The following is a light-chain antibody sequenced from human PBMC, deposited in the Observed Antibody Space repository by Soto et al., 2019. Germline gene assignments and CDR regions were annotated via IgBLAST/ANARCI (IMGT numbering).Light chain of an antibody. J-gene: IGKJ2*01. CDR2: GAS. CDR3: QQYNNWPPYT. Sequence: VMTQSPATLSVSPGERATLSCRASQSISHNLAWYQQKPGQAPRLLIFGASTRATGISARFSGSGSGTEFTLTISSLQSEDFAVYYCQQYNNWPPYTFGQGTKVDIK. CDR1: QSISHN. V-gene: IGKV3-15*01.